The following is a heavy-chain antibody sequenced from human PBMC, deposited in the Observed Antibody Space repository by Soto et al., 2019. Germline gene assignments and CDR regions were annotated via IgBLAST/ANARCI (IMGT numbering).Heavy chain of an antibody. J-gene: IGHJ3*02. CDR1: GYTFSGYY. CDR3: AREGTGYSAFDI. D-gene: IGHD3-9*01. Sequence: ASVKVSCKASGYTFSGYYMHWVRQAPGQGLEWMGWINPKSGGTKYVQKFQGRVTMTRDTSSNTVYMDLSRLTSDDTAVYYCAREGTGYSAFDIWSQGTMVTVSS. V-gene: IGHV1-2*02. CDR2: INPKSGGT.